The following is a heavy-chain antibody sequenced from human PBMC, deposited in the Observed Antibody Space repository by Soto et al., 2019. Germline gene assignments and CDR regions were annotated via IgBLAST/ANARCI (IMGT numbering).Heavy chain of an antibody. Sequence: SETLSLTCAVSGGSIGSSSYYWGWIRQAPGKGLEWIGYIYYSGSTYYNPSLKSRVTISVDTSKNQFSLKLSSVTAADTAVYYCARVRVAGDGSGSYYYYMDVWGKGTTVTVSS. CDR3: ARVRVAGDGSGSYYYYMDV. CDR1: GGSIGSSSYY. D-gene: IGHD3-10*01. CDR2: IYYSGST. J-gene: IGHJ6*03. V-gene: IGHV4-31*11.